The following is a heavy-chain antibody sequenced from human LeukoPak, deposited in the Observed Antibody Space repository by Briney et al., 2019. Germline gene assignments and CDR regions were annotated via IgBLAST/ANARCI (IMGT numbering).Heavy chain of an antibody. V-gene: IGHV3-48*01. J-gene: IGHJ4*02. D-gene: IGHD4-17*01. CDR3: ARDFYGDYLFEY. Sequence: GGSLRLSCAASGFTFSSYGMHWVRQAPGKGLEWVSFISSSYSPIYYADSVKGRFTISRDNAKNSLYLQMNSLRAEDTAVYYCARDFYGDYLFEYWGQGTLVTVSS. CDR1: GFTFSSYG. CDR2: ISSSYSPI.